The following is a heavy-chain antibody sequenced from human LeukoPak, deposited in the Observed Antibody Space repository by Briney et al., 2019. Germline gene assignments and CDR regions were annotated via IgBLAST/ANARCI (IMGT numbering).Heavy chain of an antibody. V-gene: IGHV1-69*13. J-gene: IGHJ4*02. CDR2: FIPTFASA. Sequence: GASVKVSFKASGGAFTKFAINWVRQAPGQGLEWLGGFIPTFASASYAPKFHGRLSITADVSAATSYMELHSLTSDDTAVYFCAKTPALISAYFHSWGQGTLVTVSS. CDR3: AKTPALISAYFHS. CDR1: GGAFTKFA.